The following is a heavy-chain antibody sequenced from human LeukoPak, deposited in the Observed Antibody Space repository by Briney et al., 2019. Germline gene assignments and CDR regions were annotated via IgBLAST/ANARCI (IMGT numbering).Heavy chain of an antibody. CDR2: ISTDGYTT. CDR3: AKEYCSNSVCHSLDY. J-gene: IGHJ4*02. V-gene: IGHV3-74*01. Sequence: PGGSMRLSCAASGLAFSAYKMHWVRQAPRKGLVWVSRISTDGYTTDYADFVQGRFTASRDNTKNTWSLEMNSLRAEDTAVYYCAKEYCSNSVCHSLDYWGQGTLVTVSS. CDR1: GLAFSAYK. D-gene: IGHD2-8*01.